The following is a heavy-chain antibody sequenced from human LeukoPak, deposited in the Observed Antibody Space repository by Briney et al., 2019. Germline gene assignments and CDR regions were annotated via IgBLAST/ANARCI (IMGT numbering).Heavy chain of an antibody. J-gene: IGHJ6*03. V-gene: IGHV1-69*06. D-gene: IGHD5-18*01. CDR3: TRGSYSYGYSYYYYYMDV. CDR2: IIPIFGTA. Sequence: SVKVSCKASGGTFSSYAISWVRQAPGQGLEWMGGIIPIFGTANYAQKFQGRVTITADKSTSTAYMELSSLRSEDTAVYFCTRGSYSYGYSYYYYYMDVWGKGTTVTVSS. CDR1: GGTFSSYA.